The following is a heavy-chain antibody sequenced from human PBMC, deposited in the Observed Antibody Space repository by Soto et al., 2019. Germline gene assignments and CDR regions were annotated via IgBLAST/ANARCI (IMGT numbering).Heavy chain of an antibody. J-gene: IGHJ4*02. Sequence: GESLRLSCAASVCTFNINALTWVRQAPGKGLEWVSAISRYGDFTYYAYSVQGRFPISRDISKITLYLQINILRADDTAVYYCAKDRYLDHDSTGYLFDNWGQGTLVTVSS. V-gene: IGHV3-23*01. CDR3: AKDRYLDHDSTGYLFDN. CDR1: VCTFNINA. CDR2: ISRYGDFT. D-gene: IGHD3-22*01.